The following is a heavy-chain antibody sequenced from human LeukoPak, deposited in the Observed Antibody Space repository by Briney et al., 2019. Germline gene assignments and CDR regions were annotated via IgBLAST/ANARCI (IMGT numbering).Heavy chain of an antibody. J-gene: IGHJ4*02. CDR2: IYYSGST. V-gene: IGHV4-59*08. D-gene: IGHD6-19*01. Sequence: SEALSLTCTVSGGSINSCYWNWIRQPPGKGLEWIGDIYYSGSTNYNPSLKSRVIISLDTSKNQFSLNLRSVTAADTAVYYCAGAYSSGLFDNWGQGTLVTVSS. CDR3: AGAYSSGLFDN. CDR1: GGSINSCY.